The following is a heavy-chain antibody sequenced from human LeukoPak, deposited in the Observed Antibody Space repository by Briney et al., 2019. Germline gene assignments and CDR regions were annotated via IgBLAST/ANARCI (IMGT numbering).Heavy chain of an antibody. CDR3: ARDFAGIAVAEEYFQH. Sequence: GGSLRLSCAVSGFTFSHYSMIWVRQAPGKGLEWVSYIMSSSDIIYYADSVKGRFTISRDDAKNSLYLQMNSLRAEDTAVYYCARDFAGIAVAEEYFQHWGQGTLVTVSS. V-gene: IGHV3-48*04. CDR2: IMSSSDII. D-gene: IGHD6-19*01. CDR1: GFTFSHYS. J-gene: IGHJ1*01.